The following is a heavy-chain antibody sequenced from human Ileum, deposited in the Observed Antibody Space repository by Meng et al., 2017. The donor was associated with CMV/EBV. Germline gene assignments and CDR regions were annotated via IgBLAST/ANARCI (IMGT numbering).Heavy chain of an antibody. CDR1: GLALRNYD. V-gene: IGHV1-8*01. Sequence: ASVKVSCKASGLALRNYDINWARQATGQGLEWVGFKNPRGATGYAQRFQGRVTITRDTSISTDYMELSNLRSEDTAVYFCANYILGKGFEIWGQGTLVTVSS. J-gene: IGHJ3*02. CDR2: KNPRGAT. D-gene: IGHD3-10*01. CDR3: ANYILGKGFEI.